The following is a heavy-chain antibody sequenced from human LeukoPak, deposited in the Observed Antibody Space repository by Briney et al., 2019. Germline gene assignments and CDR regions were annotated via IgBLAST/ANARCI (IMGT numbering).Heavy chain of an antibody. CDR3: ARDNGAVANFDY. Sequence: SETLSHTCAVYGGSFSGYYWSWIRQPPGKGLEWIGEINHSGSTNYNPSLKSRVTISVDTSKNQFSLKLSSVTAADTAVYYCARDNGAVANFDYWGQGTLVTVSS. CDR2: INHSGST. J-gene: IGHJ4*02. V-gene: IGHV4-34*01. D-gene: IGHD6-19*01. CDR1: GGSFSGYY.